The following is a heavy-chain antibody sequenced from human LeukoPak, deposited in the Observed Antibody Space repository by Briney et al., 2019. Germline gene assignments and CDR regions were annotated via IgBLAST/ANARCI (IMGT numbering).Heavy chain of an antibody. D-gene: IGHD4-17*01. CDR2: ISSSSSYI. CDR1: GFTFSSYS. Sequence: GGSLRLSCAASGFTFSSYSMNWVRQAPGKGLEWVSSISSSSSYIYYADSVKGRFTISRDNAKNTLYLQMNSLRAEDTAVYYCARDGAGTTVTSYFDYWGQGTLVTVSS. J-gene: IGHJ4*02. CDR3: ARDGAGTTVTSYFDY. V-gene: IGHV3-21*01.